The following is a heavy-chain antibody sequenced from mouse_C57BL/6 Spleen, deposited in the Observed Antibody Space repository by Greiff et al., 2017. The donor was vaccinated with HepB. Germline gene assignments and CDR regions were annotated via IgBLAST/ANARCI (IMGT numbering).Heavy chain of an antibody. D-gene: IGHD2-4*01. J-gene: IGHJ4*01. CDR2: ISDGGSYT. CDR1: GFTFSSYA. CDR3: ARGGLRRGGPYAMDC. V-gene: IGHV5-4*01. Sequence: EVQGVESGGGLVKPGGSLKLSCAASGFTFSSYAMSWVRQTPEKRLEWVATISDGGSYTYYPDNVKGRFTISRDNAKNNLYLQMSHLKSEDTAMYYCARGGLRRGGPYAMDCWGQGTSVTVSS.